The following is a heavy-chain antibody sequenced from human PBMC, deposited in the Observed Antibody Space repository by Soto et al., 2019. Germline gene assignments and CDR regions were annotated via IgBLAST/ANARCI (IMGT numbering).Heavy chain of an antibody. J-gene: IGHJ4*02. D-gene: IGHD4-17*01. CDR3: ARGQNAVDATVPLFDY. V-gene: IGHV4-34*01. Sequence: PSETLSLTCAVYGGSFSGYYWSWIRQPPGKGLEWIGEINHSGSTNYNPSLKSRVTISVDTSKNQFSLKLSSVTAADTAVYYCARGQNAVDATVPLFDYWGQGTLVTVSS. CDR2: INHSGST. CDR1: GGSFSGYY.